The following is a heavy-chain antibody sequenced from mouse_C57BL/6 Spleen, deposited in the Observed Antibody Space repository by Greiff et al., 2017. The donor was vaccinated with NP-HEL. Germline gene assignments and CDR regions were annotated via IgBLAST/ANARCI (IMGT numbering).Heavy chain of an antibody. V-gene: IGHV14-4*01. Sequence: VQLQQPGAELVKPGASVKLSCKASGYTFTSYWMHWVKQRPEQGLEWIGWIDPENGDTEYASKFQGKSTITVDTSSNTAYLQLSSLTSEDTAVYYCTLQGRNYYGDWGQGTTLTVSS. CDR3: TLQGRNYYGD. J-gene: IGHJ2*01. CDR2: IDPENGDT. CDR1: GYTFTSYW. D-gene: IGHD1-1*01.